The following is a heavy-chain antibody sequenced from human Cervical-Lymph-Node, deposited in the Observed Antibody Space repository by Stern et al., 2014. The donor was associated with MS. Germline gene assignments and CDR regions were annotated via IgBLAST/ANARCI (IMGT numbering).Heavy chain of an antibody. J-gene: IGHJ6*02. CDR1: GGTFRSYA. V-gene: IGHV1-69*01. CDR3: AGATRYYDILTGYFENYYYGMDV. D-gene: IGHD3-9*01. CDR2: IIPIFGSA. Sequence: QVQLVESGAEVKKPGSSVKVSCKASGGTFRSYAISWVRQAPGQGLEWMGGIIPIFGSANYAQKFQGRVTITADESTSTAYMELSSLRSEDTAVYYCAGATRYYDILTGYFENYYYGMDVWGQGTTVTVSS.